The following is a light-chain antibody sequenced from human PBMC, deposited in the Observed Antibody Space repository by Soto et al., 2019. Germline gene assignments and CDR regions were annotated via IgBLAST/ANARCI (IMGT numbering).Light chain of an antibody. CDR2: GAS. J-gene: IGKJ2*01. Sequence: EMVLTQSPVTLSVSPGEGATLSCRASQSVGSSLAWYQQKPGQPPRILIFGASTRVTGVPARFSGSGSGTEFNLTITSLQSDDFAVYYCLQYNNWPEYTFGQGTKVDIK. CDR3: LQYNNWPEYT. CDR1: QSVGSS. V-gene: IGKV3-15*01.